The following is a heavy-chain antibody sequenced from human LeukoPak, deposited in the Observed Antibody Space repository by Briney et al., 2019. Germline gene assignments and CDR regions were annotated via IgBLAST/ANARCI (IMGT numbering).Heavy chain of an antibody. D-gene: IGHD3-10*01. CDR3: ARAYYYGSGTRTRWFDP. Sequence: GRSLRLSCAASGFTFSSYSMNWVRQAPGRGLEWVSSISSSSSYIYYADSVKGRFTISRDNAKNSLYLQMNSLRAEDTAVYYCARAYYYGSGTRTRWFDPWGQGTLVTVSS. J-gene: IGHJ5*02. CDR2: ISSSSSYI. V-gene: IGHV3-21*01. CDR1: GFTFSSYS.